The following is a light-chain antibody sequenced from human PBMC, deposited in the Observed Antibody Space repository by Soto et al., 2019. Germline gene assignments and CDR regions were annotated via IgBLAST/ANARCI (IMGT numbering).Light chain of an antibody. CDR2: GAS. CDR1: QSVSSSY. J-gene: IGKJ1*01. CDR3: QQRSNWPWT. Sequence: EIVLTHSPGTLSLSPGERATLSFSASQSVSSSYLAWYQQKPGQAPRLLIYGASSRATGIPDRFSGSGSGTDFTLTISSLEPEDFAVYYCQQRSNWPWTFGQGTKVDIK. V-gene: IGKV3D-20*02.